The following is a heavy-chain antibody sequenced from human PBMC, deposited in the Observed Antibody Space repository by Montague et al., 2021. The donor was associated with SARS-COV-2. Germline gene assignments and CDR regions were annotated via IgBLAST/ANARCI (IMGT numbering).Heavy chain of an antibody. CDR3: ARDTMTAVTFDI. Sequence: SETLSLTCTVSGASVGSSYWGWIRQSPGKGLEWIGYFYNVGSTNYNPSLKSRVTISKDTSKNQFSLKLRSVTAADTAVYYCARDTMTAVTFDIWGQGTMVTVSS. CDR1: GASVGSSY. V-gene: IGHV4-59*02. CDR2: FYNVGST. J-gene: IGHJ3*02. D-gene: IGHD2-2*01.